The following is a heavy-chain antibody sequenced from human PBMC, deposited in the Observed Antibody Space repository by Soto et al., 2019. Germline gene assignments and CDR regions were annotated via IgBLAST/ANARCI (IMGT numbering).Heavy chain of an antibody. J-gene: IGHJ6*03. V-gene: IGHV4-31*03. Sequence: QVQLQESGPGLVKPSQTLSLTCTVSGGSISSGGYYWSWIRQHPGKGLEWIGYIYYSGSPYYNPSLKSRVTISVDTSKNQFSLKLSSVTAADTAVYYCARDTPGLRGNYDFWSGYYSYYYYYMDVWGKGTTVTVSS. D-gene: IGHD3-3*01. CDR1: GGSISSGGYY. CDR2: IYYSGSP. CDR3: ARDTPGLRGNYDFWSGYYSYYYYYMDV.